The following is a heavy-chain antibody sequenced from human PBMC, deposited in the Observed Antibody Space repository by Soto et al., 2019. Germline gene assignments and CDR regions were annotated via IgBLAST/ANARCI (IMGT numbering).Heavy chain of an antibody. CDR2: ISYDGSNK. CDR3: ARTGYYYDSSGYLDY. CDR1: GFTFSSYA. Sequence: QVQLVESGGGVVQPGRSLRLSCAASGFTFSSYAMHWVRQAPGKGLEWVAVISYDGSNKYYADSVKGRFTISRDNSKNTLYLQMNSLRAEDTAVYYCARTGYYYDSSGYLDYWGQGPLVTVSS. V-gene: IGHV3-30-3*01. D-gene: IGHD3-22*01. J-gene: IGHJ4*02.